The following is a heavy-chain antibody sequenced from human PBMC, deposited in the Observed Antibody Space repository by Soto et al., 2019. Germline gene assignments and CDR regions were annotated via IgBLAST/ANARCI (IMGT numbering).Heavy chain of an antibody. Sequence: ASVKVSCKASGYTFTSYAMHWVRQAPGQRLEWMGWINAGNGNTKYSQKFQGRVTITRDTSASTAYMELSSLRSEDTAVYYCASVHRLWFGELQDNWFDPWGQGTLVTVSS. J-gene: IGHJ5*02. CDR3: ASVHRLWFGELQDNWFDP. V-gene: IGHV1-3*01. CDR2: INAGNGNT. CDR1: GYTFTSYA. D-gene: IGHD3-10*01.